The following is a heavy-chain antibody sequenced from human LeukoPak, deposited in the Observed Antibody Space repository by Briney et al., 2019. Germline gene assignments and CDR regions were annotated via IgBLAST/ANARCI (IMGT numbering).Heavy chain of an antibody. CDR2: MSGRGASN. J-gene: IGHJ2*01. V-gene: IGHV3-23*01. CDR1: GLTFNNYA. Sequence: RGSLSVSCAFSGLTFNNYAMSWVRQAPGKGLEGVSGMSGRGASNSYADSVKGRFTISRDNSKNTLYLQMNSLRAEDMAVYYCARNRYFDLWGRGTLVIVSS. CDR3: ARNRYFDL.